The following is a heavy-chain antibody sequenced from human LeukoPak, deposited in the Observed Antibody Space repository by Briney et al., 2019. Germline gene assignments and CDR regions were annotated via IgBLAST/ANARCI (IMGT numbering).Heavy chain of an antibody. J-gene: IGHJ4*02. V-gene: IGHV4-39*01. D-gene: IGHD5-24*01. CDR3: ARFSPTI. CDR2: IYYSGST. CDR1: GDSISSSSYY. Sequence: SETLSLTCTVSGDSISSSSYYWGWIRQPPGKGLEWLGTIYYSGSTYYNPSLKSRVTISIDTSKNQFSLKLNSVTAADTAVYYCARFSPTIWGQGSLVYVSS.